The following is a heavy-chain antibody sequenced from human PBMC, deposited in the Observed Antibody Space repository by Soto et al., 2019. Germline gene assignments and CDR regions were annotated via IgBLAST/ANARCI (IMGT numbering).Heavy chain of an antibody. D-gene: IGHD6-19*01. CDR1: GGSFSCYY. V-gene: IGHV4-34*01. CDR2: INHSGST. Sequence: PSETLSLTCAVYGGSFSCYYWIWIRQPPGKGLEWIGEINHSGSTNYNPSLKSRVTISVDTSKNQFSLKLSSVTAADTAVYYCARGGWYRLNWFDPWGQGTLVTVSS. J-gene: IGHJ5*02. CDR3: ARGGWYRLNWFDP.